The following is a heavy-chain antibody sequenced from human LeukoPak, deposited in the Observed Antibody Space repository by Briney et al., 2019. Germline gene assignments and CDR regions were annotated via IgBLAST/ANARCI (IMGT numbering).Heavy chain of an antibody. Sequence: KASETLSLTCTVSGGSISYYYWNWIRQPPGKGLEWIGYIYYSGSTNYNPSLKSRVTISVDTSKNQFSLKLRSVTAADTAVYYCARVTGYVIEDNFDYWGQGTLVTVSS. CDR3: ARVTGYVIEDNFDY. CDR1: GGSISYYY. J-gene: IGHJ4*02. V-gene: IGHV4-59*01. D-gene: IGHD3-22*01. CDR2: IYYSGST.